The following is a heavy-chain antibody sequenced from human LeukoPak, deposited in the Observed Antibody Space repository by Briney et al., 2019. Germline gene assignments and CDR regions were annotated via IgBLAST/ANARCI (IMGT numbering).Heavy chain of an antibody. CDR2: INHSGST. D-gene: IGHD6-19*01. CDR1: GGSFSGYY. J-gene: IGHJ4*02. V-gene: IGHV4-34*01. CDR3: ARGRYSSGWYGY. Sequence: SETLSLTCAVYGGSFSGYYWSWIRQPPVKGLEWIGEINHSGSTNYNPSLKSRVTISVDTSKNQFSLKLSSVTATDTAVYYCARGRYSSGWYGYWGQGTLVTVSS.